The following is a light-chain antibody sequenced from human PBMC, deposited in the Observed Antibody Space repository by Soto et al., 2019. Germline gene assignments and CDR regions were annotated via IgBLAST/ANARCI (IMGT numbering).Light chain of an antibody. CDR1: QSLSSSY. J-gene: IGKJ4*01. CDR2: GAS. CDR3: QQYKNWPSLT. Sequence: EIVLTQSPGTLSLSPGERATLSCRASQSLSSSYLAWYQQKPGQAPRLLIYGASSRATDIPDRFSGSGSGTEFTLTISSLQSEDFAVYYCQQYKNWPSLTFGGGTKVEIK. V-gene: IGKV3-20*01.